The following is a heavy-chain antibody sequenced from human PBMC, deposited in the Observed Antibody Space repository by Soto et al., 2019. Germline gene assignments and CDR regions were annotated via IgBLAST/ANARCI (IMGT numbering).Heavy chain of an antibody. CDR2: ISWNSGSI. V-gene: IGHV3-9*01. CDR1: GFTFDDYA. Sequence: GGSLRLSCAASGFTFDDYAMHWVRQAPGKGLEWVSGISWNSGSIGYADSVKGRFTISRDNAKNSLYLQMNSLRAEDTALYYCAKGPSSTRYCTNGVCYFDYWGQGTLVTVSS. J-gene: IGHJ4*02. D-gene: IGHD2-8*01. CDR3: AKGPSSTRYCTNGVCYFDY.